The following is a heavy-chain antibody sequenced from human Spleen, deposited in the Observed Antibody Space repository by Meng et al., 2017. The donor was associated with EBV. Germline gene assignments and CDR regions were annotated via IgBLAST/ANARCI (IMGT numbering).Heavy chain of an antibody. CDR1: GGPSGTYS. D-gene: IGHD3-16*01. J-gene: IGHJ4*02. Sequence: QEYLVQSGAEVKKPXAAVKVSCQAFGGPSGTYSIAWVRQAPGRGLEGMGGIITLSGTPTYAQKFQGRLTITADPSTRTTYMELRGLTSDDTAIYYCARGHYDGYWGQGTLVTVSS. CDR3: ARGHYDGY. CDR2: IITLSGTP. V-gene: IGHV1-69*01.